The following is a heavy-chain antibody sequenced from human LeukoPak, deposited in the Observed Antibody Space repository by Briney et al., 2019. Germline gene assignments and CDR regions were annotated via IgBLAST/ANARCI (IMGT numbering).Heavy chain of an antibody. CDR3: VRDKGGRSGAIYYDAFDV. CDR2: IDQGGSTK. CDR1: GFTFNTYW. V-gene: IGHV3-7*01. J-gene: IGHJ3*01. D-gene: IGHD1-26*01. Sequence: PGGSLRLSSAASGFTFNTYWMIWVRQASGKGLEGVANIDQGGSTKYYVDSLKGRFTISRDNAKNSLYLQMNSLRAEDTAVYYCVRDKGGRSGAIYYDAFDVWGQGTMVTVSS.